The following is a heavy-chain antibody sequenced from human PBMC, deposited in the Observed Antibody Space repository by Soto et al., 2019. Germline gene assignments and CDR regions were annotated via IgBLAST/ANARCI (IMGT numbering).Heavy chain of an antibody. V-gene: IGHV4-59*01. D-gene: IGHD6-13*01. CDR1: GGSISRYY. CDR3: ARGSWESSCWDRYFDL. CDR2: VHYSGST. Sequence: QVQLQESGPGLVKPSETLSLTCTVSGGSISRYYWTWIRQPPGKGLEWMGYVHYSGSTNYNPSRRGRTTISADTSKNQFSLILTAVTAADTAVYYCARGSWESSCWDRYFDLWGRGTLVSVSS. J-gene: IGHJ2*01.